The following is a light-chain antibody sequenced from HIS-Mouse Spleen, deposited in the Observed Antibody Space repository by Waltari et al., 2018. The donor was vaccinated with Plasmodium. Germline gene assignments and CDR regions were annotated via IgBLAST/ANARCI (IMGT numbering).Light chain of an antibody. Sequence: SSELTQDPAVSVALGQTVRITCQGDSLRSYYASWYQQKPGQAPVLVIYGKNNRPSGIPDRFSGSSSGNTASLTSTGAQAEDEADYYGNSRDSSGNHWVFGGGTKLTVL. V-gene: IGLV3-19*01. CDR2: GKN. CDR3: NSRDSSGNHWV. J-gene: IGLJ3*02. CDR1: SLRSYY.